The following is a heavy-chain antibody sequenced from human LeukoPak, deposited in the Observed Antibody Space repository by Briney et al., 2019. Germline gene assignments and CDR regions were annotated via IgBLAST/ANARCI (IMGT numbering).Heavy chain of an antibody. Sequence: PGGSLRLSCAASGFTFSSYEMNWVRQAPGEGLEWVSYISPSGSDTNYADSVKGRFTISRDNSKNTLYLQMNSLRAEDTAVYYCVTPPPEDSWGQGTLVIVS. CDR1: GFTFSSYE. CDR2: ISPSGSDT. J-gene: IGHJ4*02. CDR3: VTPPPEDS. V-gene: IGHV3-48*03.